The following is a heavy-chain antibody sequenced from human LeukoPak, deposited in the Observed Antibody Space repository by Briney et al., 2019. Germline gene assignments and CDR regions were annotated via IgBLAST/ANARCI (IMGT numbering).Heavy chain of an antibody. Sequence: SETLSLTCTVSGGSISSSSYYWVWIRQPPGKGLEWIGSIYYSGSTYYNPSLKSRVTISVDTSKNQFSLKLSSVTAADTAVYYCARLARTYYYYMDVWGKGTTVTVSS. CDR2: IYYSGST. V-gene: IGHV4-39*01. CDR1: GGSISSSSYY. J-gene: IGHJ6*03. CDR3: ARLARTYYYYMDV.